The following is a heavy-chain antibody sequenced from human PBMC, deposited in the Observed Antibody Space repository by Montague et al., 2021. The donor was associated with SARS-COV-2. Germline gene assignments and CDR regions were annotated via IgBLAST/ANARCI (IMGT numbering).Heavy chain of an antibody. CDR2: IHHGGST. CDR3: ARLGDGVVPSPILGVGPYYSYYYMDV. J-gene: IGHJ6*03. D-gene: IGHD3-10*01. CDR1: GTSFSGYY. V-gene: IGHV4-34*01. Sequence: SETLSLTCADHGTSFSGYYWNWIRQPPGKGLEWIGEIHHGGSTNYNPSLKSRVTISADTSKNQFSLKLTSVAAADTAVYYCARLGDGVVPSPILGVGPYYSYYYMDVWGKGTTVTVSS.